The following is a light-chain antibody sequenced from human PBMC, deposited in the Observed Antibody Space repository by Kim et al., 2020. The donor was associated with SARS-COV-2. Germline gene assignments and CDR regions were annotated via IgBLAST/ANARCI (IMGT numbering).Light chain of an antibody. J-gene: IGKJ2*01. V-gene: IGKV1-39*01. CDR3: QQSYSPPFT. CDR1: QSISSY. CDR2: AAS. Sequence: SASVGDRVTITCRASQSISSYLNWYQQKPGKAPKVLIYAASSLQSGVPSRFSGSGSGTDFTLTITSLQPEDCAVYYCQQSYSPPFTFGQGTNLEIK.